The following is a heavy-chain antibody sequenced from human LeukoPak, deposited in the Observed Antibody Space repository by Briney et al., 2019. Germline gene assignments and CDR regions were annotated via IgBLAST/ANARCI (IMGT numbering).Heavy chain of an antibody. Sequence: GASVKVSCKASGYTFTTYEISWVRQAPGQGLEWMGWINPNSGGTNYAQKFQGRVTMTRDTSISTAYMELSRLRSDDTAVYYCARDPDDYGDYWGQGTLVTVSS. J-gene: IGHJ4*02. CDR2: INPNSGGT. CDR1: GYTFTTYE. CDR3: ARDPDDYGDY. V-gene: IGHV1-2*02.